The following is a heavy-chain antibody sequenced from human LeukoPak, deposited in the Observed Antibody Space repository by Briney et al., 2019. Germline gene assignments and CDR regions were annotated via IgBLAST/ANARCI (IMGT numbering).Heavy chain of an antibody. D-gene: IGHD6-13*01. CDR1: GFTFSSRW. CDR2: VKNDGST. CDR3: HPLGYTSN. Sequence: GGSLRLSCVVSGFTSGFTFSSRWMHWVRQAPGKGLVWVSLVKNDGSTNYADSVKGRFTVSRDNAENTPYLQMNNLRVEDTALYFCHPLGYTSNWGQGTLVTVSS. J-gene: IGHJ4*02. V-gene: IGHV3-74*01.